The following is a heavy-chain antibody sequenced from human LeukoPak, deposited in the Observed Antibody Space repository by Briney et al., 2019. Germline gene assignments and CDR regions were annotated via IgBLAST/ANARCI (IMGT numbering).Heavy chain of an antibody. CDR1: GFTFSSYG. J-gene: IGHJ4*02. Sequence: GSLRLSCAASGFTFSSYGMHWVRQAPGKGLEWVAVISYDGSNKYYADSVKGRFTISRDNSKNTLYLQMNSLRAEDTAVYYCARWIQLWSPDYWGQGTLVTVSS. CDR2: ISYDGSNK. CDR3: ARWIQLWSPDY. D-gene: IGHD5-18*01. V-gene: IGHV3-30*03.